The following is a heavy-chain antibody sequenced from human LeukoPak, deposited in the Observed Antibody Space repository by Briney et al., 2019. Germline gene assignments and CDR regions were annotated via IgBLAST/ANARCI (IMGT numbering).Heavy chain of an antibody. V-gene: IGHV3-23*01. J-gene: IGHJ4*02. CDR3: AKGGAVDGPLKFDY. CDR2: ISGGGDTT. D-gene: IGHD6-13*01. CDR1: GFTFNNYA. Sequence: GGSLRLSCAAAGFTFNNYAMSWVRQAPGKGLEWVSAISGGGDTTHYADSVKGRFTISRDNSKNTLYLQMNSLGAGDTAVYYCAKGGAVDGPLKFDYWGQGPLVTVSS.